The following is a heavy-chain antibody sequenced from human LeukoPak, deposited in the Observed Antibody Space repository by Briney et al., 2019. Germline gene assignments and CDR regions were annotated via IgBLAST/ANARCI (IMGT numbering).Heavy chain of an antibody. J-gene: IGHJ4*02. D-gene: IGHD3-3*01. CDR3: AKGVVFDY. CDR2: ISYDGSNK. V-gene: IGHV3-30*18. Sequence: GGSLRLSCAASGFTFSSYGMHWVRQAPGKGLEWVAVISYDGSNKYYADSVKGRFTISRDNSKNTLYLQMNSLRAEDTAVYYCAKGVVFDYWGQGTLVTVSS. CDR1: GFTFSSYG.